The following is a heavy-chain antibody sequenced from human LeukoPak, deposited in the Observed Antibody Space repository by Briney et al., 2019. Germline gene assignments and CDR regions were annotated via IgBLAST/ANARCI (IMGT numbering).Heavy chain of an antibody. D-gene: IGHD2-15*01. CDR1: GYTFTVYY. Sequence: GASVKVSCTASGYTFTVYYMHWVRQAPGQGLEWMRWINPNSGGTNYAQKFQGRVPMTRDTSISTAYMELSRLRSDDTAVYYCARDVICSGGSCYSPVDVWGQGTTATVSS. J-gene: IGHJ6*02. V-gene: IGHV1-2*02. CDR2: INPNSGGT. CDR3: ARDVICSGGSCYSPVDV.